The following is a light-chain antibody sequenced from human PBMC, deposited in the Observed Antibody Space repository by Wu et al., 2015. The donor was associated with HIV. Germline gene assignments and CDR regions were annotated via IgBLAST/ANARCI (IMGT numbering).Light chain of an antibody. J-gene: IGKJ1*01. CDR1: QDIAND. CDR3: LQNYHYPWT. V-gene: IGKV1-6*01. CDR2: AAS. Sequence: AIQMTQSPSSLSASVGDTVTITCRASQDIANDLGWYQHKPGKASKVLISAASSLQNGVPSRFSGSGSGTHFTLTISSLRPEDYATYYCLQNYHYPWTFGQGTKGGDQT.